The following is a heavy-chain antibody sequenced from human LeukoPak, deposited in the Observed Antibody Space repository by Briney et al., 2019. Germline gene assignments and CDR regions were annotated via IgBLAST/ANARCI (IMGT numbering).Heavy chain of an antibody. V-gene: IGHV1-18*01. Sequence: GASVKVSCKASGYTFTSYGISWVRQAPGQGLEWMGWISAYNGNTNYAQKLQGRVTMTTDTSTSTAYMELRSLRSDDTAVYYCARDLVVVPAAILGYWGQGTLVTVSS. J-gene: IGHJ4*02. CDR1: GYTFTSYG. CDR2: ISAYNGNT. CDR3: ARDLVVVPAAILGY. D-gene: IGHD2-2*02.